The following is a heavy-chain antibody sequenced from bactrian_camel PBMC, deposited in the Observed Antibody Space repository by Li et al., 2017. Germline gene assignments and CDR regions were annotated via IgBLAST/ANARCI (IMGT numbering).Heavy chain of an antibody. CDR1: GYTGRTGC. Sequence: DVQLVESGGGSVEAGGSLRLSCVAPGYTGRTGCMGWFRHSAGNQREGVAAIYLGGGTTYYADSVKGRFTLSRDNAKNTVTLQMNSLKPEDTAMYYCTKDRSYGTRNWVQSTRGQGTQVTVSS. J-gene: IGHJ4*01. D-gene: IGHD3*01. CDR3: TKDRSYGTRNWVQST. CDR2: IYLGGGTT. V-gene: IGHV3S31*01.